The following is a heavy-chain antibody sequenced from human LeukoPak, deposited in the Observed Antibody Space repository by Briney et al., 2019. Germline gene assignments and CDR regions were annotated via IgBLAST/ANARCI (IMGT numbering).Heavy chain of an antibody. CDR2: IIPILGIA. CDR1: GGTFTSYT. V-gene: IGHV1-69*02. J-gene: IGHJ5*02. CDR3: ARVPYYYDSSGYYEIGSA. D-gene: IGHD3-22*01. Sequence: ASVKLCCKASGGTFTSYTISWVRQAPGPGPEWMGRIIPILGIANYAQKFPGRVTITADKSTSTAYMELSSLRSEDTAVYYCARVPYYYDSSGYYEIGSAWGQGTLVTVSS.